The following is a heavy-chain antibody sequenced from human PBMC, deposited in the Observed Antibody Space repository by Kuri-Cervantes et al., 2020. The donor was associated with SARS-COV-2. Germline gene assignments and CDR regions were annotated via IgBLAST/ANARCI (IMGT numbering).Heavy chain of an antibody. D-gene: IGHD3-10*01. CDR1: GFTFSSYA. J-gene: IGHJ4*02. CDR3: VKDYSGSGIDWIFDS. CDR2: ISGSGATT. V-gene: IGHV3-23*01. Sequence: GGSLRLSCAASGFTFSSYAMSWVRQAPRKGLEWVSGISGSGATTYYADSVEGRFTISRDNSKNTLYLRMDSLSADDTAVYYCVKDYSGSGIDWIFDSWGQGALVTVSS.